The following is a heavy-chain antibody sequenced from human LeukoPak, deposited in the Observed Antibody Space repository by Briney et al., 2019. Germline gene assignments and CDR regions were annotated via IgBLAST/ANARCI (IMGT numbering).Heavy chain of an antibody. Sequence: GGSLRLSCAASGFTFSSYWMSWVRQAPGKGLEWVANIKHDGSEKYYVDSVKGRFTISRDNAKNSLYLQMNSLRAEDTAVYYCARDALWFGELLNWFDPWGRGTLVTVSS. D-gene: IGHD3-10*01. CDR3: ARDALWFGELLNWFDP. CDR1: GFTFSSYW. J-gene: IGHJ5*02. CDR2: IKHDGSEK. V-gene: IGHV3-7*04.